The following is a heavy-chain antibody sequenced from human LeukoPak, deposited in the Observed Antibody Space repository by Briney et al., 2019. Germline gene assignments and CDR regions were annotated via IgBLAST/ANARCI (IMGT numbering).Heavy chain of an antibody. Sequence: ASVKVSCKASGGTFSSYAISWVRQAPGQGLEWLGIINPSGGSTTYAQKFQGRVTMTRDTSTSTLYMELSSLRLEDTAVYYCARDRLNVLQFSPPDDYWGQGTLVTVSS. D-gene: IGHD3-3*01. CDR3: ARDRLNVLQFSPPDDY. J-gene: IGHJ4*02. CDR2: INPSGGST. CDR1: GGTFSSYA. V-gene: IGHV1-46*01.